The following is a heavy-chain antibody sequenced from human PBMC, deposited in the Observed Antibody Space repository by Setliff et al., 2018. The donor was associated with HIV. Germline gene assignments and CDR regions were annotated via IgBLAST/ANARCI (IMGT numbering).Heavy chain of an antibody. J-gene: IGHJ5*02. Sequence: SETLSLTCSVSGLSINFGYYWSWIRQPPGKGLEWIREINDSGSTNYNPPLKSRVTISVDTSKNHFSLKLSSVTAADTAVYYCARGGRYDYIWNSYRPSNWFDPWGQGTLVTVSS. CDR1: GLSINFGYY. D-gene: IGHD3-16*02. V-gene: IGHV4-34*01. CDR3: ARGGRYDYIWNSYRPSNWFDP. CDR2: INDSGST.